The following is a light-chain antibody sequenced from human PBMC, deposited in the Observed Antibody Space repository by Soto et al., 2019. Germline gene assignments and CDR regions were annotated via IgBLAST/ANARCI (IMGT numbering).Light chain of an antibody. CDR1: QSITSSY. CDR2: GAS. J-gene: IGKJ1*01. CDR3: HQYGSSPST. V-gene: IGKV3-20*01. Sequence: EIVLTQSPGTLPLSPGERATLSCRASQSITSSYLAWYQQKPGQAPRLLIYGASYRATGIPDRFSGSGSGTDFTLTISRLEPEDFAVYYCHQYGSSPSTFDQGTKVEIK.